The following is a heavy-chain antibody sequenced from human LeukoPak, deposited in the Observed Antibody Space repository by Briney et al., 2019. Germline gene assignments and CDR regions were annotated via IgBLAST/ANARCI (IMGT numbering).Heavy chain of an antibody. CDR3: AKDYYGYAFDH. CDR2: IKREGSEI. V-gene: IGHV3-7*03. J-gene: IGHJ4*02. Sequence: GGSLGLSCAASGLTFKTYWMNWVRHAPGKGLEWVTSIKREGSEINYVDSVKGRFTISRDNAKNSLYLQMNSLRAEDTAVYYCAKDYYGYAFDHWGPGTLVTVSS. D-gene: IGHD3-10*01. CDR1: GLTFKTYW.